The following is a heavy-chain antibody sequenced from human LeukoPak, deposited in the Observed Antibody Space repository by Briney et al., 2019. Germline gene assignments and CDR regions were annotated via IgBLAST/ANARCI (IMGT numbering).Heavy chain of an antibody. V-gene: IGHV4-59*12. J-gene: IGHJ4*02. D-gene: IGHD2-2*01. CDR3: ARDGYIVVVPATDY. CDR2: IYYSGST. CDR1: GGSISSYY. Sequence: SETLSLTCTVSGGSISSYYWSWIRQPPGKGLEWIGYIYYSGSTNYNPSLKSRVTISVDTSKNQFSLKLSSVTAADTAVYYCARDGYIVVVPATDYWGQGTLVTVSS.